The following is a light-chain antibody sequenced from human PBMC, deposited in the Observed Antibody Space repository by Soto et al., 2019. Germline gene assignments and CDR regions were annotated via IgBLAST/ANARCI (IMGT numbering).Light chain of an antibody. CDR1: QSVSSSY. V-gene: IGKV3-20*01. CDR2: GAS. J-gene: IGKJ1*01. CDR3: HQYYNRPPWT. Sequence: EIVMTQSPGALSVSLGERATLSCRASQSVSSSYLAWYQQKPGQAPRLLIYGASSRATGIPDRFRGSRSGTDFTLTISSLQPEDSATYYCHQYYNRPPWTFGQGTKVDIK.